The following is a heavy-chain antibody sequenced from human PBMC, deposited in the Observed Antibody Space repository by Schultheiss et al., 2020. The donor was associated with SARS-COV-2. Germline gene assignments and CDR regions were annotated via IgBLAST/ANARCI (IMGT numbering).Heavy chain of an antibody. Sequence: SETLSLTCAVYGGSFSGYYWSWIRQPPGKGLEWIGYIYYSGSTYYNPSLKSRVTMSVDTSKSQFSLKLSSVTAADTAVYYCARAFAVRFDWGQGTLVTVSS. V-gene: IGHV4-34*01. CDR3: ARAFAVRFD. J-gene: IGHJ4*02. D-gene: IGHD3-3*01. CDR1: GGSFSGYY. CDR2: IYYSGST.